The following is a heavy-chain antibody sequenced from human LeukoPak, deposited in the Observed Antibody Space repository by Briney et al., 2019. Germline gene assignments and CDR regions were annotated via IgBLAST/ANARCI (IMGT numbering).Heavy chain of an antibody. D-gene: IGHD3-10*01. CDR3: ARHGYYGSGSSLYFDY. CDR2: IYYSGTT. Sequence: TPSETLALTCTVSGGSTGSAYFWGWIRQPPGKGLEWIGSIYYSGTTYYNPSLKSRVTISVDTSKNQFSLKLMSVTAADTAVYYCARHGYYGSGSSLYFDYWGQGTLVTVSS. J-gene: IGHJ4*02. V-gene: IGHV4-39*01. CDR1: GGSTGSAYF.